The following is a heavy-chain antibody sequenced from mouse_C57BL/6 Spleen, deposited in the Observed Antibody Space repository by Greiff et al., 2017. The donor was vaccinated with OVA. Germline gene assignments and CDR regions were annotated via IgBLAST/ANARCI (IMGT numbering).Heavy chain of an antibody. CDR2: IDPSDSYT. V-gene: IGHV1-69*01. D-gene: IGHD1-1*01. CDR3: ARSYGSEVFDY. Sequence: QVQLQQPGAELVMPGASVKLSCKASGYTFASYWMHWVKQRPGQGLEWIGEIDPSDSYTNYNQKFKGKSTLTVDKSSSTAYMQLSSLTSEDSAVYYCARSYGSEVFDYWGQGTTLTVSS. J-gene: IGHJ2*01. CDR1: GYTFASYW.